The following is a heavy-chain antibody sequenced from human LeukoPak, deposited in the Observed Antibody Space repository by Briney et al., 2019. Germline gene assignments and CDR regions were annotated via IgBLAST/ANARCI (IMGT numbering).Heavy chain of an antibody. Sequence: GGSLRLSCAASGFTFSSYAMHWVRQAPGKGLEWVAVISYDGSNKYYADSVKGRFTISRHNSKNTLYLQMNSLRAEDTAVYYCAGGYSSSIDYWGQGTLVTVSS. CDR2: ISYDGSNK. D-gene: IGHD6-13*01. J-gene: IGHJ4*02. CDR1: GFTFSSYA. V-gene: IGHV3-30-3*01. CDR3: AGGYSSSIDY.